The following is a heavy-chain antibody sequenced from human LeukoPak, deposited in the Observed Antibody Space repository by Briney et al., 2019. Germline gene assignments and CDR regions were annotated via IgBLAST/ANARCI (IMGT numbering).Heavy chain of an antibody. D-gene: IGHD2-2*01. CDR1: GGSFSGYY. Sequence: PSETLSLTCAVYGGSFSGYYWSWIRQPPGKGLEWIGEINHSGSTNYNPSLKSRVTMSVDTSKNQFSLKLSSVTAADTAVYYCAGSGDCSSTSCHFDYWGQGTLVTVSS. CDR3: AGSGDCSSTSCHFDY. J-gene: IGHJ4*02. CDR2: INHSGST. V-gene: IGHV4-34*01.